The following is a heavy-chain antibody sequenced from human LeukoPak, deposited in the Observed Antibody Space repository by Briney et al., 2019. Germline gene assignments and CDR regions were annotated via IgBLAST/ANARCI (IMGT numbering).Heavy chain of an antibody. CDR3: AKGSRIAAAGLDAFDI. V-gene: IGHV3-9*01. D-gene: IGHD6-13*01. Sequence: GRSLRLSCAASGFTFDDYAMHWVRQAPGKGLEWVSGISWNSGSIGYADSVKGRFTISRDNAKNSLYLQMNSLRAEDTALYYCAKGSRIAAAGLDAFDIWGQGTMVTVSS. J-gene: IGHJ3*02. CDR2: ISWNSGSI. CDR1: GFTFDDYA.